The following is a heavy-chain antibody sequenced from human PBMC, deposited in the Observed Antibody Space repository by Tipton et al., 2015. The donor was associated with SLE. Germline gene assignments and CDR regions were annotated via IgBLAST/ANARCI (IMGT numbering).Heavy chain of an antibody. Sequence: TLSLTCSVSGGSISSYCWNWIRQPPGKGLEWIGYICDIGNTNYNPSLKSRVTISVDTSKNQFSLKLNSVTAADTAVYYCARDNVLMVSAVGGDFYYYMDVWGKGTTVTVSS. V-gene: IGHV4-59*01. J-gene: IGHJ6*03. CDR3: ARDNVLMVSAVGGDFYYYMDV. CDR1: GGSISSYC. D-gene: IGHD2-8*01. CDR2: ICDIGNT.